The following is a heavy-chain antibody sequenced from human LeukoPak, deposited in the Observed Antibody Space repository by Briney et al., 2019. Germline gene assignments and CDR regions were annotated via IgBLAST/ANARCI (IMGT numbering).Heavy chain of an antibody. CDR2: IYYSGST. D-gene: IGHD6-19*01. CDR3: ARLWAGTSAFDI. J-gene: IGHJ3*02. CDR1: GGSTSSTTYY. V-gene: IGHV4-39*01. Sequence: SETLSLTCTVSGGSTSSTTYYWGWIRQPPGKDLEWIGSIYYSGSTYYTPSLKSRVTISVETSKNQFSLQLNSVTPEDTAVYYCARLWAGTSAFDIWGQGTMVTVSS.